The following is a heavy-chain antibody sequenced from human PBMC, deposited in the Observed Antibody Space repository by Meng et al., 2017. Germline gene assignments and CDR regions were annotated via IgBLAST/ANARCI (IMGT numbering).Heavy chain of an antibody. CDR3: ARRRGGSSDWFDP. D-gene: IGHD6-6*01. CDR2: INHSGST. J-gene: IGHJ5*02. V-gene: IGHV4-34*01. CDR1: GGSFSGYY. Sequence: QVPLPQWGSGLLKPSETLSLTCAVYGGSFSGYYWSWIRQPPGKGLEWIGEINHSGSTNYNPSLKSRVTISVDTSKNQFSLKLSSVTAADTAVYYCARRRGGSSDWFDPWGQGTLVTVPS.